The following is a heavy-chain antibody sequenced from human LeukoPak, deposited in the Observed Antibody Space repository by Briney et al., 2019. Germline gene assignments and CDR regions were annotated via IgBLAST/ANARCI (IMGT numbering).Heavy chain of an antibody. Sequence: SVKVSCKASGGTFSSYAISWVRQAPGQGLEWMGGIIPIFGTANYAQKFQGRVTITADESTSTAYMELSSLRSEDTAVYYCATSYYYDSSGYYRRFDYWGQGTLVTVSS. V-gene: IGHV1-69*13. CDR1: GGTFSSYA. CDR3: ATSYYYDSSGYYRRFDY. J-gene: IGHJ4*02. D-gene: IGHD3-22*01. CDR2: IIPIFGTA.